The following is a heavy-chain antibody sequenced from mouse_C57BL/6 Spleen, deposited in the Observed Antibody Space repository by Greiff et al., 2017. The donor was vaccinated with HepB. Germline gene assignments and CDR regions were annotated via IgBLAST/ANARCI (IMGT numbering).Heavy chain of an antibody. D-gene: IGHD2-14*01. CDR1: GYAFSSSW. J-gene: IGHJ2*01. CDR3: ARSGDRGYDFDY. Sequence: VKLQESGPELVKPGASVKISCKASGYAFSSSWMNWVKQRPGKGLEWIGRIYPGDGDTNYNGKFKGKATLTADKSSSTAYMQLSSLTSEDSAVYFCARSGDRGYDFDYWGQGTTLTVSS. CDR2: IYPGDGDT. V-gene: IGHV1-82*01.